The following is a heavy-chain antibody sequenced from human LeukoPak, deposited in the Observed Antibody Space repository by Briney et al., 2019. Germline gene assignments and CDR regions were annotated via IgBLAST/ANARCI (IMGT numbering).Heavy chain of an antibody. V-gene: IGHV1-18*01. CDR1: GYTFTSYG. J-gene: IGHJ4*02. Sequence: ASVKVSCKASGYTFTSYGISWVRQAPGQGLEWMGWISAYNGNTNYAQKLQGRATMTTDTSTSTAYMELRSLRSEDTAVYYCARCSGSYYPYYFDYWGQGTLVTVSS. CDR3: ARCSGSYYPYYFDY. D-gene: IGHD1-26*01. CDR2: ISAYNGNT.